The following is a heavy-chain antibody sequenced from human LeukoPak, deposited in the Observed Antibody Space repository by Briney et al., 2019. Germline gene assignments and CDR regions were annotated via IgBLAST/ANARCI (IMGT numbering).Heavy chain of an antibody. Sequence: EASVKVSCKASGYTFTGYYMHWVRQAPGQGLEWMGWINPNSSDTHFAQHFKGRVTMTTDTSISTTYMEMNSLRSDDTAVFYCARQGSGSYKLDYWGQGALVTVSS. CDR2: INPNSSDT. CDR3: ARQGSGSYKLDY. V-gene: IGHV1-2*02. D-gene: IGHD3-10*01. CDR1: GYTFTGYY. J-gene: IGHJ4*02.